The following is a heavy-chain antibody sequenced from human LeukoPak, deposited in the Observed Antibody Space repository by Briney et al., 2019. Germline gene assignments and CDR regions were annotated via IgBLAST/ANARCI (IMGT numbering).Heavy chain of an antibody. D-gene: IGHD4-23*01. V-gene: IGHV4-4*07. Sequence: SETLSLTCTFSGGSISSYYWSWIRQPAGKGLEWIGRIFSSGSTNYNPSLKSRVTMSVDTSRSQFSLNLTSVTAADTAVYYCGRTSPRYGGFDYWGQGTLVTVSS. J-gene: IGHJ4*02. CDR1: GGSISSYY. CDR2: IFSSGST. CDR3: GRTSPRYGGFDY.